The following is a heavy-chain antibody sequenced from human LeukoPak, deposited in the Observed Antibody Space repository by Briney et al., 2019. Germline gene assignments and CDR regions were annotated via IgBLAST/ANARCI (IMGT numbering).Heavy chain of an antibody. Sequence: GGSLRLSCAASGFTFSNCAMTWVRQAPGKGLEWVSGISGSGDSTYYADSVKGRFTISRDNSKNTLYLQMNSLRVEDTAVYYCAKDSSDVSRLLWGYFDYRGQGTLVTVSS. V-gene: IGHV3-23*01. CDR1: GFTFSNCA. CDR2: ISGSGDST. CDR3: AKDSSDVSRLLWGYFDY. J-gene: IGHJ4*02. D-gene: IGHD3-10*01.